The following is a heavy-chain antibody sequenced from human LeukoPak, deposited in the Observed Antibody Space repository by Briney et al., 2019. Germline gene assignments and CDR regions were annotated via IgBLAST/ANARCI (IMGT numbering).Heavy chain of an antibody. CDR2: IYHSGST. D-gene: IGHD5-18*01. CDR3: ARQSGYSNGFDY. Sequence: PSGTLSLTCAVSGGSISSSNWWSWVRQPPGKGLEWIGEIYHSGSTNYNPSLKSRVTMSVDKSKNQFSLKLSSVTAADTAVHYCARQSGYSNGFDYWGQGTLVTVSS. CDR1: GGSISSSNW. V-gene: IGHV4-4*02. J-gene: IGHJ4*02.